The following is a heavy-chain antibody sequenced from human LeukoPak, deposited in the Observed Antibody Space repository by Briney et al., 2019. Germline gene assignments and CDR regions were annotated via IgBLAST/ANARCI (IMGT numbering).Heavy chain of an antibody. CDR2: ISGSGGST. V-gene: IGHV3-23*01. Sequence: PGGSLRLSCAASGFTFSSYAMSWVRQAPGKGLEWVSAISGSGGSTYYADSVKGRFTISRDNSKNTLYLQMNSLRAEDTAVYYCAKGGSITIFGVVITYFDYWGQGTLVTASS. CDR3: AKGGSITIFGVVITYFDY. J-gene: IGHJ4*02. D-gene: IGHD3-3*01. CDR1: GFTFSSYA.